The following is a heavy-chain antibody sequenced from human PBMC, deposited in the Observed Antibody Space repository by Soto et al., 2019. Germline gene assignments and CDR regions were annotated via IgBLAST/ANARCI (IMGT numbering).Heavy chain of an antibody. V-gene: IGHV3-30*04. CDR1: GFTLSSYA. Sequence: QVQLVESGGGVVQPGRSLSLSCAASGFTLSSYAVHWVRQAPGKGLEWVAVMSFDGSKASHADSVKGRFTISRDNSKNTLSLQKNSLRVEDSAVYYCARGPPGVVPGAIGSGGMDVWGQGTTVTVSS. CDR3: ARGPPGVVPGAIGSGGMDV. CDR2: MSFDGSKA. D-gene: IGHD2-2*01. J-gene: IGHJ6*02.